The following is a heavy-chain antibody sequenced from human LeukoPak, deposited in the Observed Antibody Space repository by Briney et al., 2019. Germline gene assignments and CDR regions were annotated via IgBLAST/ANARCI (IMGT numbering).Heavy chain of an antibody. V-gene: IGHV3-21*01. CDR2: ISSSSSYI. J-gene: IGHJ6*02. CDR1: GFTFSSYS. Sequence: GGSLRLSCAASGFTFSSYSMNWVRQAPGKGLEWVSSISSSSSYIYYADSVKGRFTISRDNAKNSLYLQMNSLRAEDTAVYYCALMLPYYYYGMDVWGQGTTVTASS. D-gene: IGHD2-15*01. CDR3: ALMLPYYYYGMDV.